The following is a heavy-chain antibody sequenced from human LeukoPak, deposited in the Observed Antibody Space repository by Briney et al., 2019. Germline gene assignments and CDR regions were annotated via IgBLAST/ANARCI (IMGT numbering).Heavy chain of an antibody. J-gene: IGHJ3*02. CDR3: AREYSSSTDAFDI. CDR1: GGSISSSSYY. Sequence: SETLSLTCTVSGGSISSSSYYWGWIRQPPGKGLEWIGSIYYSGSTYYNPSLKSRATISVDTSKNQFSLKLSSVTAADTAVYYCAREYSSSTDAFDIWGQGTMVTVSS. D-gene: IGHD6-6*01. V-gene: IGHV4-39*07. CDR2: IYYSGST.